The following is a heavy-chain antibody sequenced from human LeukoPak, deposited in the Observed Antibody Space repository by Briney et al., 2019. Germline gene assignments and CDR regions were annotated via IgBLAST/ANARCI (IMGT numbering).Heavy chain of an antibody. Sequence: NSSETLSLTCTVSGGSISSYYWSWIRQPAGKGLEWIGRIYTSGSTNYNPSLKSRVTMSVDTSKNQFSLKLSSVTAADTAVDYCARDRIVVVPAATHYYYYYYKDVWGKGTTVTISS. CDR3: ARDRIVVVPAATHYYYYYYKDV. J-gene: IGHJ6*03. CDR2: IYTSGST. V-gene: IGHV4-4*07. CDR1: GGSISSYY. D-gene: IGHD2-2*01.